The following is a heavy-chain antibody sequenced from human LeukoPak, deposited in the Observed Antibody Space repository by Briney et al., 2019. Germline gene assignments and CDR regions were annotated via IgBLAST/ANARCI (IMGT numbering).Heavy chain of an antibody. Sequence: GGSLRLSCAASGFTFSSYAMSWVRQAPGKGLEWVSAISGSGGSTYYAGSVKGRFTISRDNSKNTLYLQMNSLRAEDTAVYYCAKRETGYSYGKAYWYFDLWGRGTLVTVSS. J-gene: IGHJ2*01. CDR3: AKRETGYSYGKAYWYFDL. D-gene: IGHD5-18*01. V-gene: IGHV3-23*01. CDR2: ISGSGGST. CDR1: GFTFSSYA.